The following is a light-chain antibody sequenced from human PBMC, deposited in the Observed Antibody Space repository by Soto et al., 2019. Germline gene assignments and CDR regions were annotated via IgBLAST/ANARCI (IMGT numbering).Light chain of an antibody. J-gene: IGLJ1*01. CDR1: SSDVGAYNY. CDR2: EVS. Sequence: QSALTQPASVSGSPGQSITISCTGTSSDVGAYNYVSWYQQHPGKVPKLLIYEVSDRPSGISNRFSGSKSGNTASLTISGLQAEDDADYYCTSYTRRSTYVFGSGTKRTVL. V-gene: IGLV2-14*03. CDR3: TSYTRRSTYV.